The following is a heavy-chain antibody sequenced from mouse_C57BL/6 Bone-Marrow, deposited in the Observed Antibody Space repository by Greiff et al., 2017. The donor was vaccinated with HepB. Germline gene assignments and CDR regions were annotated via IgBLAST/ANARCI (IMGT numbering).Heavy chain of an antibody. V-gene: IGHV1-54*01. CDR3: ARGGYYAMDY. CDR1: GYAFTNYL. J-gene: IGHJ4*01. CDR2: INPGSGGT. Sequence: VKLQESGAELVRPGTSVKVSCKASGYAFTNYLIGWVKQRPGQGLEWIGVINPGSGGTNYNEKFKGKATLTADKSSSTAYMQLSSLTSEDSAVYFCARGGYYAMDYWGQGTSVTVSS.